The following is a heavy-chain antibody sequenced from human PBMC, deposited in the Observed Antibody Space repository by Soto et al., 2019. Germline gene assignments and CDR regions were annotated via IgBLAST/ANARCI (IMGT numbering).Heavy chain of an antibody. CDR2: IIPIFGTA. D-gene: IGHD4-17*01. V-gene: IGHV1-69*13. J-gene: IGHJ6*02. Sequence: GASVEVSCKASGGTFSSYAISWVRQAPGQGLEWMGGIIPIFGTANYAQKFQGRVTITADESTSTAYMELSSLRSEDTAVYYCARWEVTTQYYYGMDVWGQGTTVTVSS. CDR1: GGTFSSYA. CDR3: ARWEVTTQYYYGMDV.